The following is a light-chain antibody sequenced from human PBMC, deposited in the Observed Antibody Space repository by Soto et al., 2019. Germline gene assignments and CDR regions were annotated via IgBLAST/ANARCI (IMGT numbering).Light chain of an antibody. V-gene: IGKV1-39*01. CDR1: QTIMTY. CDR3: QQSYSSPQT. J-gene: IGKJ1*01. Sequence: DIRMTQSPSSLSASVGDEVTITCRASQTIMTYLNWYQLKPGKPPRLLIYAASSLQSGAPSRFSVSGSGTDFTLTISSLQPEDVATYSCQQSYSSPQTFGRGTKVDIK. CDR2: AAS.